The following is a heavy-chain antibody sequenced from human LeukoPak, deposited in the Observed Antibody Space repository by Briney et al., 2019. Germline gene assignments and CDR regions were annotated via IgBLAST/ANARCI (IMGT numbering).Heavy chain of an antibody. CDR3: AKRGREDILTGYVS. Sequence: PGGSLRLSCAASGFTFSSYAMSWVRQAPGKGLEWVSAISGSGGSTYYADSVKGRFTISRDNSKNTLYLQMNSLRAEDTAVYYCAKRGREDILTGYVSWGQGTLVTVSS. CDR2: ISGSGGST. CDR1: GFTFSSYA. D-gene: IGHD3-9*01. J-gene: IGHJ5*02. V-gene: IGHV3-23*01.